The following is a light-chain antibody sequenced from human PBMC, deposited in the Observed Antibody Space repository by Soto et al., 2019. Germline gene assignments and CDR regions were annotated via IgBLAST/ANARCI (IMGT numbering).Light chain of an antibody. V-gene: IGKV3-11*01. CDR3: QQRDNWPLT. Sequence: EIVLTPSPATLSLSPGERATLSCRASQSVRSSLAWYQQNPGQAPRLLIYDASSRATGIPARFSGSGSGTDFTLTISSLEPEDFALYYCQQRDNWPLTFGGGTKVDIK. CDR1: QSVRSS. CDR2: DAS. J-gene: IGKJ4*01.